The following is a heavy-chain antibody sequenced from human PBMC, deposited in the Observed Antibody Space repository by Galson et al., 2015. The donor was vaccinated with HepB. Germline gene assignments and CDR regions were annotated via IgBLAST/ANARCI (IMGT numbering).Heavy chain of an antibody. Sequence: SLRLSCAASGFTFSRYWMSWVRQAPGMGPEWVASIKQDGSEKEYVDSVKGRFTISRDNAKNSLYLQMNSLRAEDTAVYYCAREYYWGQGTLVTVSS. J-gene: IGHJ4*02. V-gene: IGHV3-7*01. CDR3: AREYY. CDR2: IKQDGSEK. CDR1: GFTFSRYW.